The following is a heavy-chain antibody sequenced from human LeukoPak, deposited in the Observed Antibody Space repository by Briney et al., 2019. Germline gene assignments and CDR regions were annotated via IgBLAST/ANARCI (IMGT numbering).Heavy chain of an antibody. CDR3: TTVHMVRGVIIWPYYYYYMDV. V-gene: IGHV3-30*02. CDR1: GFTFSSYG. D-gene: IGHD3-10*01. CDR2: IRYDGSNK. J-gene: IGHJ6*03. Sequence: GGSLRLSCSASGFTFSSYGMHWVRQAPGKGLEWVAFIRYDGSNKYYADSVKGRFTISRDNSKNTLYLQMNSLKTEDTAVYYCTTVHMVRGVIIWPYYYYYMDVWGKGTTVTISS.